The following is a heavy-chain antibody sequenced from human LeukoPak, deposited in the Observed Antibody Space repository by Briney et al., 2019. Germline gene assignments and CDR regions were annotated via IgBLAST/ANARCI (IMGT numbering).Heavy chain of an antibody. D-gene: IGHD6-19*01. CDR2: LSNDGGSK. CDR3: AKDPRLLAVAGTVDY. J-gene: IGHJ4*02. V-gene: IGHV3-30-3*01. CDR1: GFTFSSYP. Sequence: GGSLRLSCAASGFTFSSYPMHWVRQAPGKGLEWVAVLSNDGGSKYYADSVKGRFTISRDNSKNTLYLQMNSLRAEDTAVYYCAKDPRLLAVAGTVDYWGQGTLVTVSS.